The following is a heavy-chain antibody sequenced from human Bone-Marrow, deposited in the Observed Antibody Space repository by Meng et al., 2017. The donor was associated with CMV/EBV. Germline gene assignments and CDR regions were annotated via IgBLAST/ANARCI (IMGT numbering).Heavy chain of an antibody. Sequence: GESLKISCAASGISFSSLGMNWVRQAPGKGLEWVSYISWSSSEVFYAASVEGRFTISRDNADNSVFLQMNNLRADDTATYYCATTDPTGFWSGIEVWGQGSLDTVSS. D-gene: IGHD3-3*01. CDR2: ISWSSSEV. V-gene: IGHV3-21*06. CDR3: ATTDPTGFWSGIEV. CDR1: GISFSSLG. J-gene: IGHJ4*02.